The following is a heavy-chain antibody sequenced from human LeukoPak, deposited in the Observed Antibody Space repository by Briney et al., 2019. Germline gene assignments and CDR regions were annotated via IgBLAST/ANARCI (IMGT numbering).Heavy chain of an antibody. V-gene: IGHV3-48*03. J-gene: IGHJ4*02. Sequence: PGGSLRLSCAASGFNFSSYEMNWVRQAPGKGLECVSYISSSGSTIYYAASVKGRFTISRDNAKNSLYLQMNSLRAEDTAVYYCARDEGQWLVPDYWGQGTLVTVSS. CDR3: ARDEGQWLVPDY. CDR2: ISSSGSTI. D-gene: IGHD6-19*01. CDR1: GFNFSSYE.